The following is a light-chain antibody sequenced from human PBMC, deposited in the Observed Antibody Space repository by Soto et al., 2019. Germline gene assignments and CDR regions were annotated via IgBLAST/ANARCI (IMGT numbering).Light chain of an antibody. V-gene: IGLV2-23*01. CDR2: EGS. CDR1: SSDVGAYDY. J-gene: IGLJ1*01. CDR3: CSYAGSSTYV. Sequence: QSVLTQPPSASGSPGQSVTISCTGTSSDVGAYDYVSWYQQHPGKAPKLMIYEGSKRPSGVSNRFSGSKSGNTASLTISGLQAEDEADYYCCSYAGSSTYVFGTGTKVTVL.